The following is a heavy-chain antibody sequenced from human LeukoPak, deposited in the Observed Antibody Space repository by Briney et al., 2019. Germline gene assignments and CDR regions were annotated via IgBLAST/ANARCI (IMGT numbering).Heavy chain of an antibody. V-gene: IGHV3-7*01. J-gene: IGHJ4*02. CDR3: AKWELYSGFYYIDY. D-gene: IGHD1-26*01. Sequence: GGSLRLSCAASGFTFSSYWMTWVRQGPGKGLEWVANIKPDGSLIYYVDSVKGRFTISRDNAKNSLYLQMNSLRAEGTAVYYCAKWELYSGFYYIDYWGQGTLATVSS. CDR1: GFTFSSYW. CDR2: IKPDGSLI.